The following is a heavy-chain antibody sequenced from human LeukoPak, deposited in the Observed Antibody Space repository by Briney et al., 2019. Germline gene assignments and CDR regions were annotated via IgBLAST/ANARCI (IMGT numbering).Heavy chain of an antibody. Sequence: SETLSLTCAVDGGSFSGYFCIWIRQPPGKGLEWIREMNHSGRSNYNRSLKRRVTISADTSKNEVSLKLRSVTAADTAVYYCARGQKYRNGYTVTELGSGYFDYWGQGPLVPVSS. D-gene: IGHD5-18*01. CDR1: GGSFSGYF. CDR2: MNHSGRS. V-gene: IGHV4-34*01. CDR3: ARGQKYRNGYTVTELGSGYFDY. J-gene: IGHJ4*02.